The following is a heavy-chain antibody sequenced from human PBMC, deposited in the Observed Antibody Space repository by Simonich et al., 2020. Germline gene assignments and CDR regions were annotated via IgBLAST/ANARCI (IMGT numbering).Heavy chain of an antibody. D-gene: IGHD1-1*01. Sequence: EVQLVQSGAEVKKPGESLKISCKGSGYSFTSYWVGWVRQMPGKGLEWRGITYPGDSDTSNSPAFQGQVTISADKSISTAYLQWSSLKASDTAMYYCARQLNDFDIWGQGTMVTVSS. V-gene: IGHV5-51*01. CDR2: TYPGDSDT. CDR1: GYSFTSYW. CDR3: ARQLNDFDI. J-gene: IGHJ3*02.